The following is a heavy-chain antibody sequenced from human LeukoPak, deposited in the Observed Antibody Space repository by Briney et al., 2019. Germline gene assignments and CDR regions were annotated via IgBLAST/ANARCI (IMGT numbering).Heavy chain of an antibody. D-gene: IGHD3-10*01. CDR2: IYSGGFT. J-gene: IGHJ2*01. V-gene: IGHV3-53*01. CDR1: EFTVSSNY. CDR3: ARGGYYYGSGSYYTRSYWYFDL. Sequence: PGGSLRLSCAASEFTVSSNYMSWVRQAPGKGLEWVSVIYSGGFTYYADSVKGRFTISRDNSKNTVYLQMNSLRAEDTAVYYCARGGYYYGSGSYYTRSYWYFDLWGRGTLVTVSS.